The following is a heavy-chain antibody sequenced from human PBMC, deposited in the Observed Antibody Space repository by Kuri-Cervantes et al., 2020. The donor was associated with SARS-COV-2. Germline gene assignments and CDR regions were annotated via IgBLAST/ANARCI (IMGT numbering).Heavy chain of an antibody. Sequence: ASVKVSCKASGYTFTSYDINWVRQATGQGLEWMGWMNPNSGNTGYAQKFQGRVTMTRNTSISTAYMELSSLRSEDTAVYYCATSPVVVVGGWFDPWGQGTLVTVSS. CDR1: GYTFTSYD. CDR2: MNPNSGNT. CDR3: ATSPVVVVGGWFDP. D-gene: IGHD2-15*01. V-gene: IGHV1-8*01. J-gene: IGHJ5*02.